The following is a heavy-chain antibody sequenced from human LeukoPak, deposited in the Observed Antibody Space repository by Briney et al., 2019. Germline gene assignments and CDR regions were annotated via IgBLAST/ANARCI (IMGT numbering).Heavy chain of an antibody. D-gene: IGHD1-1*01. CDR1: GFTFINYA. J-gene: IGHJ3*02. Sequence: GGSLRLSCAASGFTFINYAMTWVRQAPGKGLEWVSGISGSGGTTYYADSVKGRFTISRDNSKNTLYLQMNSLRAEDTAVYYCAREDNDAFDIWGQGTMVTVSS. V-gene: IGHV3-23*01. CDR2: ISGSGGTT. CDR3: AREDNDAFDI.